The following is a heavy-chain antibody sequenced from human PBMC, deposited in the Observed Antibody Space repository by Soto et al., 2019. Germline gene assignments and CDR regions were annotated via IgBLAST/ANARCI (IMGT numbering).Heavy chain of an antibody. V-gene: IGHV4-30-4*01. Sequence: QVQLQESGPGLVKPSQTLSLTCTVSGGSISSGDYYWSWIRQPPGKGLEWIGCIYYSGSTYYNPSLKTRVTISVDTSKSRLSLKLSSVTAADTAVYYCASRKSSPVFDYWGQRTLVTVSS. J-gene: IGHJ4*02. CDR3: ASRKSSPVFDY. CDR1: GGSISSGDYY. D-gene: IGHD3-10*01. CDR2: IYYSGST.